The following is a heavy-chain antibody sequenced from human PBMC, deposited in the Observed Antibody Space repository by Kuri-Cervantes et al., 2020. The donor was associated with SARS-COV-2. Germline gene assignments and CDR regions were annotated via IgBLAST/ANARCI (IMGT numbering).Heavy chain of an antibody. CDR2: ISSSSSYS. CDR3: ARHYGSGSYSFMHV. J-gene: IGHJ6*03. CDR1: GITVNSNY. Sequence: GGSLRLSCAASGITVNSNYMSWVRQAPGKGLEWVSYISSSSSYSYYADSVKGRFTISRDNAKNSLYLQMNSLRAEDTAVYYCARHYGSGSYSFMHVWGKGTPVTVSS. V-gene: IGHV3-21*01. D-gene: IGHD3-10*01.